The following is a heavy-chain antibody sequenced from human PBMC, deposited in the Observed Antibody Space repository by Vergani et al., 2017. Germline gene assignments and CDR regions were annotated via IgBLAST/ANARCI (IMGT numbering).Heavy chain of an antibody. CDR2: ISAYNGNT. J-gene: IGHJ4*02. CDR3: ARDGDDYSMAYFDY. V-gene: IGHV1-18*04. CDR1: GYTFTGYY. Sequence: QVQLVQSGAEVKKPGASVKVSCKASGYTFTGYYMHWVRQAPGQGLEWMGWISAYNGNTNYAQKLQGRVTMTTDTSTSTAYMELRSLRSDDTAVYYCARDGDDYSMAYFDYWGQGTLVTVSS. D-gene: IGHD4-11*01.